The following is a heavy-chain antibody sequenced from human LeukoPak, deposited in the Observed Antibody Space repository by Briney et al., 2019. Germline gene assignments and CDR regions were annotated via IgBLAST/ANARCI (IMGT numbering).Heavy chain of an antibody. Sequence: PSETLSLTCAVYGGSFSGYYWSWIRQPPGKGLEWIGEINHSGSTNYNPSLKSRVTISVDTSKNQFSLKLSSVTAADTAVYYCASVGPGPYGSGSYRDYWGQGTLVTVSS. J-gene: IGHJ4*02. D-gene: IGHD3-10*01. CDR2: INHSGST. CDR3: ASVGPGPYGSGSYRDY. CDR1: GGSFSGYY. V-gene: IGHV4-34*01.